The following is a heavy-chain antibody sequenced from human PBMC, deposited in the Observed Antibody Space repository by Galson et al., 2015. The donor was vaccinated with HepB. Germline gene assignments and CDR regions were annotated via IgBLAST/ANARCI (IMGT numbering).Heavy chain of an antibody. J-gene: IGHJ4*02. V-gene: IGHV3-23*01. CDR2: ISGSGGST. CDR3: AKDGLWGYYYDSSGGPGGDY. Sequence: SMRLSCAASGFTFSSYAMSWVRPAPGKGLEWVSAISGSGGSTYYADSVKGRFTISRDNSKNTLYLQMNSLRAEDTAVYYCAKDGLWGYYYDSSGGPGGDYWGQGTLVTVSS. D-gene: IGHD3-22*01. CDR1: GFTFSSYA.